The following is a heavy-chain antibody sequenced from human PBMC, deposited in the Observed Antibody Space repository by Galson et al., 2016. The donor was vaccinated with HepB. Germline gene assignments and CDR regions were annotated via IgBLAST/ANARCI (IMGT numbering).Heavy chain of an antibody. J-gene: IGHJ6*03. CDR1: GFTFSSFG. Sequence: SLRLSCAASGFTFSSFGMHWVRQAPGKGLEWVAVIWYDGSSKYYADSVKGRFTISRDDSKNTQYMQMNSMRADDTAVYSCARPRQLVSFYMDIWGKGTTVTVSS. CDR3: ARPRQLVSFYMDI. D-gene: IGHD6-13*01. CDR2: IWYDGSSK. V-gene: IGHV3-33*01.